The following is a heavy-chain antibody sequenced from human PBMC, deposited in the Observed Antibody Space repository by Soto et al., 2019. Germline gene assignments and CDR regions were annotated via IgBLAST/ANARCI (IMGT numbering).Heavy chain of an antibody. CDR1: GYTFTGYY. CDR3: ARGVYGSGSHYYYYYCMDV. CDR2: INPSSGGT. D-gene: IGHD3-10*01. V-gene: IGHV1-2*04. J-gene: IGHJ6*03. Sequence: ASVKVSCKASGYTFTGYYLHWVRQAPGQGLEWMGWINPSSGGTNYAQKFHDWVTVTRDTSMQTAYMELSSLRSDDTAVYYCARGVYGSGSHYYYYYCMDVWGKGTTVTVSS.